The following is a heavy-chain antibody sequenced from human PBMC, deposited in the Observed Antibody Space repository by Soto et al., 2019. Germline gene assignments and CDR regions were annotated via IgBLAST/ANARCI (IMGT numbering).Heavy chain of an antibody. J-gene: IGHJ5*02. CDR2: IYDSGST. CDR1: GYSISSSNW. V-gene: IGHV4-28*01. D-gene: IGHD1-26*01. Sequence: SETLSLTCAVSGYSISSSNWWGWIRQPPGKGLEWIGYIYDSGSTYYNPSLKSRVSISVDRSKSQFSLKLTSVTAADTAVYYCARGNGGYLPDWFDPWGQGTQVTVSS. CDR3: ARGNGGYLPDWFDP.